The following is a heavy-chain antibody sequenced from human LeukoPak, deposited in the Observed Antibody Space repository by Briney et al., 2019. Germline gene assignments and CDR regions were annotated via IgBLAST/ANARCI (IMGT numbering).Heavy chain of an antibody. CDR1: GYTFTYRY. J-gene: IGHJ4*02. V-gene: IGHV1-45*02. CDR2: ITPFNGNT. CDR3: AGSDDSSGWGTDY. D-gene: IGHD3-22*01. Sequence: SVKVSCKASGYTFTYRYLHWVRQAPGQALEWMGWITPFNGNTNYAQKFQDRVTITRDRSMSTAYMELSSLRSEDTAMYYCAGSDDSSGWGTDYWGQGTLVTVSS.